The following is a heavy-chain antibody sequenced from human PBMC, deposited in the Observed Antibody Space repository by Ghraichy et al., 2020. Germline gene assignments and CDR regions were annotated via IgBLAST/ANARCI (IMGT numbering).Heavy chain of an antibody. CDR1: GGSFSGYY. Sequence: ESLNISCAVYGGSFSGYYWSWIRQPPGKGLEWIGEINHSGSTNYNPSLKSRVTISVDTSKNQFSLKLSSVTAADTAVYYCASRRYYDSSGYQNAAIDYWGQGTLVTVSS. CDR2: INHSGST. D-gene: IGHD3-22*01. J-gene: IGHJ4*02. CDR3: ASRRYYDSSGYQNAAIDY. V-gene: IGHV4-34*01.